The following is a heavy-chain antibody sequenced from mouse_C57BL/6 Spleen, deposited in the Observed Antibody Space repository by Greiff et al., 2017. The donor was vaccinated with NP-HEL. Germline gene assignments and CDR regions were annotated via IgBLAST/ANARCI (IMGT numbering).Heavy chain of an antibody. D-gene: IGHD2-1*01. CDR2: INPSNGGT. Sequence: VQLQQPGTELVKPGASVKLSCKASGYTFTSYWMHWVKQRPGQGLEWIGNINPSNGGTNYNEKFKSTATLTVDTSSSTAYMQLSSLTSEDSAVYYCARGIYYGNFYFDYWGQGTTLTVSS. CDR1: GYTFTSYW. J-gene: IGHJ2*01. CDR3: ARGIYYGNFYFDY. V-gene: IGHV1-53*01.